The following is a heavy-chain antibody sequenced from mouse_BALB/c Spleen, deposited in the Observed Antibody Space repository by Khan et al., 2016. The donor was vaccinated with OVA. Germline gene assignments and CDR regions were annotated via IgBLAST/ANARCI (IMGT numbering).Heavy chain of an antibody. D-gene: IGHD1-2*01. Sequence: EVELVESGGGLVQPGGSRKLSCAASGFTFSDYGMAWVRQAPGKGPEWVAFISDLAYTIYYGDAVTGRFTISRENAKNTLYLEMSSLRSEDTVIYYCARGGGTAPFAYWGLGTLVTVSA. CDR2: ISDLAYTI. J-gene: IGHJ3*01. CDR1: GFTFSDYG. V-gene: IGHV5-15*02. CDR3: ARGGGTAPFAY.